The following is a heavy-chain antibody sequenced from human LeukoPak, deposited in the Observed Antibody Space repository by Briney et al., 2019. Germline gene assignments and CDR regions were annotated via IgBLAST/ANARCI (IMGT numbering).Heavy chain of an antibody. CDR3: VKRTPWNYFDY. J-gene: IGHJ4*02. V-gene: IGHV3-64D*06. CDR1: GFTFSSYA. CDR2: ISSNGGST. Sequence: PGGSLRLSCSASGFTFSSYAMHWVRQAPGKGLEYVSAISSNGGSTYYADSVKGRFTISRDNSKNTLYLQMSSLRAEDTAVYYCVKRTPWNYFDYWGQGTLVTVSS.